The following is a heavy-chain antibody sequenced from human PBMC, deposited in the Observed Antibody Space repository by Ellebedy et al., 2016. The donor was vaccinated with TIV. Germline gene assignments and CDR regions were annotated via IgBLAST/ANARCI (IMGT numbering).Heavy chain of an antibody. Sequence: AASVKVSCKASGGSFSSYVISWVRQAPGEGLEWMGRIIPIIGIANYAPKFQGSVTITADKSTSTAYMELSSLRSEDTAVYYCASGGIAAAGTYYYYNGMDVWGQGTTVTVSS. CDR2: IIPIIGIA. J-gene: IGHJ6*02. CDR3: ASGGIAAAGTYYYYNGMDV. D-gene: IGHD6-13*01. CDR1: GGSFSSYV. V-gene: IGHV1-69*04.